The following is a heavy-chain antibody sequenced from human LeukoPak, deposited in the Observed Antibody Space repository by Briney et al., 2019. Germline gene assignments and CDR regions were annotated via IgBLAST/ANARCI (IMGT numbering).Heavy chain of an antibody. CDR3: ARDERRYFDWLFMDAFDI. CDR1: GGSISSYY. J-gene: IGHJ3*02. Sequence: PSETLSLTCTVSGGSISSYYWSWIRQPAGKGLEWIGRIYTSGSTNYNPSLKSRVTMSVDTSKNQFSLKLSSVTAADTAVYYCARDERRYFDWLFMDAFDIWGQGTMVTVSS. V-gene: IGHV4-4*07. CDR2: IYTSGST. D-gene: IGHD3-9*01.